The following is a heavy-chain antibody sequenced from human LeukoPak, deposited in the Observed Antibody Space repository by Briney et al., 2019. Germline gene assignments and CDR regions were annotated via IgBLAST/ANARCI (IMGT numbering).Heavy chain of an antibody. CDR1: GFTFDDYG. CDR2: INWNGGST. V-gene: IGHV3-20*04. D-gene: IGHD5-24*01. Sequence: GGSLRLSCAASGFTFDDYGMSWVRQAPGKGLEWVSGINWNGGSTGYADSVKGRFTISRDNAKNTLYLQMNSLRAEDTAVYYRAREMSTRQGLDYWGQGTLVTVSS. CDR3: AREMSTRQGLDY. J-gene: IGHJ4*02.